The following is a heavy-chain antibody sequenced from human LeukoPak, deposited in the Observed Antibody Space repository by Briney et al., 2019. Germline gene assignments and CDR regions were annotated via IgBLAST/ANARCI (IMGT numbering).Heavy chain of an antibody. Sequence: SETLSLTCTVSDGSVTNSNYYWGWIRQPLGKGLEWIGSIYYIGSTYYNPSLKSRVTISVDTSKNQFSLRLSSVTAADTAVYYCARSVYYDSSGHYYRYFDYWGQGTLVTVSS. J-gene: IGHJ4*02. CDR2: IYYIGST. D-gene: IGHD3-22*01. CDR3: ARSVYYDSSGHYYRYFDY. CDR1: DGSVTNSNYY. V-gene: IGHV4-39*01.